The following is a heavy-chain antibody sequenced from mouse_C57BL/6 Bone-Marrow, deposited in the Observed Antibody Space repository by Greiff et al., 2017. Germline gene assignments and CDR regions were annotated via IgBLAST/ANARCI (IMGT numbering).Heavy chain of an antibody. J-gene: IGHJ3*01. CDR1: GYTFTSYG. V-gene: IGHV1-81*01. D-gene: IGHD2-4*01. CDR3: ARFDYDWFAY. Sequence: VKLMESGAELARPGASVKLSCKASGYTFTSYGISWVKQRTGQGLEWIGEIYPRSGNTYYNEKFKGKATLTADKSSSTAYVELRSLTSEDSAVYFCARFDYDWFAYWGQGTLVTVSA. CDR2: IYPRSGNT.